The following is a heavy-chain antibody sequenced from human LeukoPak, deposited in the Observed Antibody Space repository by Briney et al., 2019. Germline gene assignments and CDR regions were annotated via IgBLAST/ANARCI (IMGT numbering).Heavy chain of an antibody. D-gene: IGHD4-17*01. CDR2: MNPNSDNT. CDR1: GYTLTELS. J-gene: IGHJ4*02. V-gene: IGHV1-8*01. CDR3: ARDVPAVTPGTFGC. Sequence: ASVKVSCKVSGYTLTELSMHWVRQATGQGLEWMGWMNPNSDNTGYAQKFQGRVTMTKNTSINTAYMELSSLTSEDTAVYYCARDVPAVTPGTFGCWGQGTLVTVSS.